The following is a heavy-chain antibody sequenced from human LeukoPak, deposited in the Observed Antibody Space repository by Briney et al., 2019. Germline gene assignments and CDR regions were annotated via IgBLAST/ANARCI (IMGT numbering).Heavy chain of an antibody. CDR1: GFTFSSYA. V-gene: IGHV3-23*01. D-gene: IGHD2-15*01. CDR3: AAPGGYCSGGSCSGRFVY. CDR2: ISGSGGST. Sequence: GGSLRLSCAASGFTFSSYAMSWVRQAPGKGLEWVSAISGSGGSTYYADSVKGRFTISRDNSKNTLYLQMNSLRAEDTAVYYCAAPGGYCSGGSCSGRFVYWGQGTLVTVSS. J-gene: IGHJ4*02.